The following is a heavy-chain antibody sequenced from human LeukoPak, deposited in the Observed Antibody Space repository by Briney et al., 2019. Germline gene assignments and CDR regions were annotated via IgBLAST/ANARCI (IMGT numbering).Heavy chain of an antibody. J-gene: IGHJ4*02. CDR3: AKDPDYGSGSHFDY. V-gene: IGHV3-21*01. D-gene: IGHD3-10*01. CDR2: ISSSSSYI. Sequence: PGGSLRLSCAASGFTFSSYSMNWVRQAPGKGLEWVSSISSSSSYIYYADSVKGRFTISRDNSNNRLYLQMDSLRTGDTAVYYCAKDPDYGSGSHFDYWGQGTLVTVSS. CDR1: GFTFSSYS.